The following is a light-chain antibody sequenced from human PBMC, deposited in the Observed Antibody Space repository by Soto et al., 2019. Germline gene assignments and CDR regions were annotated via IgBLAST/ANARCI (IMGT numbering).Light chain of an antibody. V-gene: IGLV1-40*01. J-gene: IGLJ1*01. CDR1: SSNIGTGYD. CDR2: SNA. Sequence: QAVVTQPPSVSGAPGQRVTISCTGSSSNIGTGYDVHWYQQLPGTAPKLLIYSNAHRPSGVPDRFSGSKSGTSASLAITGLQAEDEADYYCQSYDSSLSSYVFGTGTKLTVL. CDR3: QSYDSSLSSYV.